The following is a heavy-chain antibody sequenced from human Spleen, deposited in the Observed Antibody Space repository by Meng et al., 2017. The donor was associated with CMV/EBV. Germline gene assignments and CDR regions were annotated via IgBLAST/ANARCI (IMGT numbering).Heavy chain of an antibody. CDR3: VRDITGTGGADY. CDR1: GFNFRSYW. V-gene: IGHV3-23*03. J-gene: IGHJ4*03. Sequence: GESLKISCVGSGFNFRSYWMSWVRQAPGKGLEWVSVIYSGGSSAYYADSVKGRFTISRDNSKNTLYLQMNSLRAEDTAVYYCVRDITGTGGADYWGQGTMVTVSS. CDR2: IYSGGSSA. D-gene: IGHD1-20*01.